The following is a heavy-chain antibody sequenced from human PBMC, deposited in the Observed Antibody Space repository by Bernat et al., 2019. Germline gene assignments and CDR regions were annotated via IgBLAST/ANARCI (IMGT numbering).Heavy chain of an antibody. CDR3: ARVVKSSWHNDY. J-gene: IGHJ4*02. Sequence: QVQLQESGPGLVKPSQTLSLTCTVSGGSISSGDYYWNWIRQHPGKGLEWIGYINYSGRTYYNPSLKSRVSISVDTSKNQFSLKLSSVTAADTAVYYCARVVKSSWHNDYWGQGTLVIVPS. D-gene: IGHD6-13*01. V-gene: IGHV4-31*03. CDR1: GGSISSGDYY. CDR2: INYSGRT.